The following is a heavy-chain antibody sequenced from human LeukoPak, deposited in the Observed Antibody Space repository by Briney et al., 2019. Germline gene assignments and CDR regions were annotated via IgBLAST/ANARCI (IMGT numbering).Heavy chain of an antibody. Sequence: PSETLSLTCIVSGGSISSFYWSWIRQPAGKGLEWIGRIYTSGSTNYNPSLKSRVTISVDTSKNQFSLKLSSVTAADTAVYYCARSHYDFWSGYRGFDYWGQGTLVTVSS. J-gene: IGHJ4*02. CDR3: ARSHYDFWSGYRGFDY. V-gene: IGHV4-4*07. CDR2: IYTSGST. CDR1: GGSISSFY. D-gene: IGHD3-3*01.